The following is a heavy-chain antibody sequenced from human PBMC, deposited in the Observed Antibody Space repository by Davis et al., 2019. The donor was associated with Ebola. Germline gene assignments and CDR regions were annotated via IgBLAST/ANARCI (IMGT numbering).Heavy chain of an antibody. CDR2: IYYSGST. Sequence: PSETLSLTCTVSGGSISSGDYYWSWIRQPPGKGLEWIGYIYYSGSTYYNPSLKSRVTISVDTSKNQFSLKLSSVTAADTAVYYCARGGNYYGSGKASFDPWGQGTLVTVSS. J-gene: IGHJ5*02. D-gene: IGHD3-10*01. V-gene: IGHV4-30-4*01. CDR1: GGSISSGDYY. CDR3: ARGGNYYGSGKASFDP.